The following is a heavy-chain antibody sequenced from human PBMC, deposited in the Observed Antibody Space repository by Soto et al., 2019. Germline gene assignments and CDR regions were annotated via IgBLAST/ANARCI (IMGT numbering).Heavy chain of an antibody. CDR1: GYTFSYYA. J-gene: IGHJ4*02. CDR2: INAGDGNT. Sequence: QVHLVQSGAEVKKSGASVKVSCKASGYTFSYYAIHWVRQAPGQRPEWMGWINAGDGNTKYSEKFQGRVTITRDTSASTAYMELSSLRSEDTAVYYCARRTTVASRGGFDYWGQGTLVTVSS. V-gene: IGHV1-3*01. CDR3: ARRTTVASRGGFDY. D-gene: IGHD4-4*01.